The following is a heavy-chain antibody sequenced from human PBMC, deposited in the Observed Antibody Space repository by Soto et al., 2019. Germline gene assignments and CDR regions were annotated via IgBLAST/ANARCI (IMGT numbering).Heavy chain of an antibody. J-gene: IGHJ6*02. D-gene: IGHD3-22*01. CDR3: ARPRAQYYYDSSAAYGMDV. V-gene: IGHV4-39*01. CDR1: GGSISSSNYY. Sequence: SETLSLTCTVSGGSISSSNYYWGWIRQPPGKGLEWIGSIYYSGSTYYNPSLNSRVTISVDTSKNQFSLKLSSVTAADTAVYYCARPRAQYYYDSSAAYGMDVWGPGPTVTVSS. CDR2: IYYSGST.